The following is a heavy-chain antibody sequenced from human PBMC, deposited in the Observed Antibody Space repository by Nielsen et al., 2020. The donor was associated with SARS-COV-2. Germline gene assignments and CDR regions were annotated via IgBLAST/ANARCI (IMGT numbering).Heavy chain of an antibody. J-gene: IGHJ4*02. CDR1: GFTFSSYW. CDR2: IKQDGSEK. D-gene: IGHD2-21*01. CDR3: AREGLGVGEDCGGASCIDF. V-gene: IGHV3-7*03. Sequence: GESLKISCAASGFTFSSYWMSWVRQAPGKGLEWVANIKQDGSEKYYVDSVKGRFTISRDNAKNSLYLQMNSLRADDTAVYYCAREGLGVGEDCGGASCIDFWGQGTPVIVSS.